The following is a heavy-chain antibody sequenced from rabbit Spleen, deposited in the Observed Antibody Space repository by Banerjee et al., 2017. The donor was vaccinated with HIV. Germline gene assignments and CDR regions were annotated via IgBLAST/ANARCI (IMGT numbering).Heavy chain of an antibody. Sequence: QLEESGGDLVTPGGTLKLSCKASGFDFSGYYMSWVRQAPGKGLEWIGYIDPVFGSTYYAIWVNGRFTISSDNAQNTLYLQLKSLTAADTATYFCVRGWSGGIDNYVDYFNLWGPGTLVTVS. CDR1: GFDFSGYY. V-gene: IGHV1S7*01. J-gene: IGHJ4*01. CDR3: VRGWSGGIDNYVDYFNL. CDR2: IDPVFGST. D-gene: IGHD4-2*01.